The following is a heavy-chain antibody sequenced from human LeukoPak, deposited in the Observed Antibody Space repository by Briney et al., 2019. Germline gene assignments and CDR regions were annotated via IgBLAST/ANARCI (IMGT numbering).Heavy chain of an antibody. J-gene: IGHJ4*02. D-gene: IGHD6-19*01. CDR2: ISVYNDAT. CDR3: ARRTLDSSGHVFGHPTEPFYFDF. V-gene: IGHV1-18*01. Sequence: ASVKVSCKAAGYTFTRYGINWVRQAPGQGLEWVGWISVYNDATSYAQKLQGRVSLTTDPSTNTAYMELTSLRSDDTAIYYCARRTLDSSGHVFGHPTEPFYFDFWGQGTLVTVSS. CDR1: GYTFTRYG.